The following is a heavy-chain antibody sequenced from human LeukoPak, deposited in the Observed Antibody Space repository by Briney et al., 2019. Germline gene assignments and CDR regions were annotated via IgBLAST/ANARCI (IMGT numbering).Heavy chain of an antibody. CDR2: IYYSGST. J-gene: IGHJ4*02. CDR3: ARGSEQEGDYFDY. Sequence: SETLSLTCTVSGGSISSSSYYRGWIRQPPGKGLEWIGSIYYSGSTYYNPSLKSRVTISVDTSKNQFSLKLSSVTAVDTAVYYCARGSEQEGDYFDYWSQGTLVTVSS. CDR1: GGSISSSSYY. D-gene: IGHD1/OR15-1a*01. V-gene: IGHV4-39*01.